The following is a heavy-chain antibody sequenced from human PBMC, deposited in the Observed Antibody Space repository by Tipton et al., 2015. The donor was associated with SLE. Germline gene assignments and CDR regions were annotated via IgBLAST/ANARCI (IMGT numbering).Heavy chain of an antibody. D-gene: IGHD6-13*01. CDR1: GGSISSSNYF. J-gene: IGHJ5*02. CDR2: IFYSYSGST. CDR3: ASAIAAAGQGWFDP. V-gene: IGHV4-39*07. Sequence: TLSLTCTVSGGSISSSNYFWGWIRQPPGKGLEWIGSIFYSYSGSTFYNPSLKSRVTVSVDTSKNQFSLKLNSVTAADTAVYYCASAIAAAGQGWFDPWDQGTLVTVSS.